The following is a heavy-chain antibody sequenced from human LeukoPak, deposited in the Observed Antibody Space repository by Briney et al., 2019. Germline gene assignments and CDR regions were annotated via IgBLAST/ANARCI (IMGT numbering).Heavy chain of an antibody. J-gene: IGHJ4*02. CDR3: AKDLHSIAVAGPSTIFDY. D-gene: IGHD6-19*01. CDR1: GFTFGDYA. CDR2: ISRNSGSI. V-gene: IGHV3-9*03. Sequence: GGSLRLSCAASGFTFGDYAMHWVRQAPGKGLEWVSGISRNSGSIGYADSVKGRFTISRDNAKNSLYLQMNSLRAEDMALYYCAKDLHSIAVAGPSTIFDYWGQGTLVTVSS.